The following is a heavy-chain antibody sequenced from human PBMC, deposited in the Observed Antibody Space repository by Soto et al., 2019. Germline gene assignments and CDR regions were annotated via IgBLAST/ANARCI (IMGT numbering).Heavy chain of an antibody. V-gene: IGHV4-34*01. CDR1: GGSFSGYY. CDR2: INYSGST. Sequence: DTLSLTCAVSGGSFSGYYWGWVRQPPGKGLEWVGEINYSGSTNYNPSLKRRVTISVDTSKNQVSLKVTSVTAADTAMYYCARRNYFYAFDVWGQGTTVTVYS. CDR3: ARRNYFYAFDV. J-gene: IGHJ6*02.